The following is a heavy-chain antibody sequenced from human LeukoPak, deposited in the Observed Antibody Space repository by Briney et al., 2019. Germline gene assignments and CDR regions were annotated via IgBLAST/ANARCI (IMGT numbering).Heavy chain of an antibody. V-gene: IGHV3-23*01. J-gene: IGHJ3*01. Sequence: GGSLRLSCAASGFTFSSYAMSWVRQAPGKGLEWVSAISGSGGSTYYADSVKGRFTISRDNFKNTLYLQMHSLRAEDTAVFYCARDRDDYVWGSYLGAFDVWGHGTTVTVSS. CDR2: ISGSGGST. CDR3: ARDRDDYVWGSYLGAFDV. CDR1: GFTFSSYA. D-gene: IGHD3-16*01.